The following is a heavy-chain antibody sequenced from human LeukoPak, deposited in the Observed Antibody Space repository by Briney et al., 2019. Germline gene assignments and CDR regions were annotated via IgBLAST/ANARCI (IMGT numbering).Heavy chain of an antibody. J-gene: IGHJ5*02. CDR1: GFTFSSYA. Sequence: GGSLRLSCAASGFTFSSYAMHWVRQAPGKGLEWVSLIYSGSITYYADSVKGRFTISRHNSRNTFYLQMNSLRPEDTAVYYCARENDYGNNWFDPWGQGTLVTVSS. CDR2: IYSGSIT. CDR3: ARENDYGNNWFDP. V-gene: IGHV3-53*04. D-gene: IGHD4-17*01.